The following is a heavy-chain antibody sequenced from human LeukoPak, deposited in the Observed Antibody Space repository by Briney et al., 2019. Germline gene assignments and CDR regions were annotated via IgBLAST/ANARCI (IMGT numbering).Heavy chain of an antibody. CDR2: IRYDGSNK. Sequence: GGSLRLSCAASGFTFSSYGMHWVRQAPGKGLEWVAFIRYDGSNKYYADSVKGRFTISRDNSKNTLYLQMNSLRAEDTAVYYCAKDLTIFGVFIAFYIWGQGTMVTVSS. CDR1: GFTFSSYG. CDR3: AKDLTIFGVFIAFYI. D-gene: IGHD3-3*01. J-gene: IGHJ3*02. V-gene: IGHV3-30*02.